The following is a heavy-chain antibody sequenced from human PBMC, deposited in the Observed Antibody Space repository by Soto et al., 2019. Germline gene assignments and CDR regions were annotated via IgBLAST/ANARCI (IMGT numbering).Heavy chain of an antibody. CDR1: GFSFSNYG. Sequence: EVQLVESGGGLVKPGGSLRLSCAASGFSFSNYGMNWVRQAPGKGLEWVSSISSSSSYISYADSVKGRFTISRDNAKNSVDLPMNSLRAEVTAVYYCERSDCTSTSCYVVWFDPWGQGTLVTVSS. CDR2: ISSSSSYI. CDR3: ERSDCTSTSCYVVWFDP. D-gene: IGHD2-2*01. V-gene: IGHV3-21*01. J-gene: IGHJ5*02.